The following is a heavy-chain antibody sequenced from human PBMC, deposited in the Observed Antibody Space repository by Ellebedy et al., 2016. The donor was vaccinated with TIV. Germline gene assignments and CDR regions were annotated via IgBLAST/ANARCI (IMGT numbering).Heavy chain of an antibody. CDR2: IYYNGLT. J-gene: IGHJ5*02. CDR1: GASINNLF. V-gene: IGHV4-59*08. D-gene: IGHD2-2*01. CDR3: ARSYCTSARCYAHNYFDP. Sequence: MPSETLSLTCTVSGASINNLFWSWIRQTPGKGLEWIGYIYYNGLTNSSPSLRSRVTISVDTSMNQFSLKLSSVTAADTAVYYCARSYCTSARCYAHNYFDPWGQGTLVTVSS.